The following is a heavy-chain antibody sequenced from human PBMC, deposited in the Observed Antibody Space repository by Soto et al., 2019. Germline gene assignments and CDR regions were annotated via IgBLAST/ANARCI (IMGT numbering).Heavy chain of an antibody. CDR2: ISYDGSNK. Sequence: QVQLVESGGGVVQPGRSLRLSCAASGFTFSSYAMHWVRQAPGKGLEWVAVISYDGSNKYYADSVKGRFTISRDNSKNTLYLQMNSLRAEDTAVYYCAKNGQIYGDYEGYGVDVWGQGTTVTVSS. V-gene: IGHV3-30-3*02. CDR1: GFTFSSYA. D-gene: IGHD4-17*01. J-gene: IGHJ6*02. CDR3: AKNGQIYGDYEGYGVDV.